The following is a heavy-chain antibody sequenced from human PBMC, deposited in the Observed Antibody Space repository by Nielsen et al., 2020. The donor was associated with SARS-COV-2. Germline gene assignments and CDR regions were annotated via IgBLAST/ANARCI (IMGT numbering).Heavy chain of an antibody. CDR1: GYTFTSYG. CDR3: ARDRGGGGSGSYRY. Sequence: ASVKVSCKASGYTFTSYGISWVRQAPGQGLEWMGWISAYNGNTNYAQKLQGRVTMTTDTSTSTAYMELRSLRSDDTAVYYCARDRGGGGSGSYRYWGQGTLVTVSS. CDR2: ISAYNGNT. J-gene: IGHJ4*02. V-gene: IGHV1-18*01. D-gene: IGHD3-10*01.